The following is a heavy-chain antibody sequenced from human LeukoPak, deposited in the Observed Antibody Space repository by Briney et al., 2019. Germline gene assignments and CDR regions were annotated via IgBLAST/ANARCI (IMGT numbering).Heavy chain of an antibody. D-gene: IGHD2-8*01. Sequence: SETLSLTCTVSGGSISSSSYYWGWIRQPPGKGLEWIGSIYYSGSTYYNPSLKSRVTISVDTSKNQFSLKLSSVTAADTAVYYCARYNGNDYWGQGTLVTVSS. CDR3: ARYNGNDY. CDR1: GGSISSSSYY. V-gene: IGHV4-39*07. J-gene: IGHJ4*02. CDR2: IYYSGST.